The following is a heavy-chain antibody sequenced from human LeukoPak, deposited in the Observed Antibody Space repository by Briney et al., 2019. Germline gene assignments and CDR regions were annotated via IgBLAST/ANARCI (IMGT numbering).Heavy chain of an antibody. CDR2: ISDDGSNK. D-gene: IGHD5-12*01. CDR3: ARGGSGYDFDF. J-gene: IGHJ4*02. CDR1: GFTFSSYA. V-gene: IGHV3-30*03. Sequence: PGRSLRLSCAASGFTFSSYAMHWVRQAPGKGLEWVAVISDDGSNKYYADSVRGRFTISRDNSKNTLYLQLNSLKTEDTAVYYCARGGSGYDFDFWGQGTPDPVSS.